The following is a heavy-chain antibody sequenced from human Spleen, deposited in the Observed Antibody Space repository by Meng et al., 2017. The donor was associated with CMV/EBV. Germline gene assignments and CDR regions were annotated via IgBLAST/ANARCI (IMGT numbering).Heavy chain of an antibody. V-gene: IGHV3-23*01. D-gene: IGHD2-2*01. J-gene: IGHJ6*02. CDR3: AKSLSIVVVPAAIGRYYYGMDV. Sequence: GESLKISCATSGFTFSSYAMSWVRQDPGKGLEWVSAISGSGGSTYYADSVKGRFTISRDNSKNTLYLQMNSLRAEDTAVYYCAKSLSIVVVPAAIGRYYYGMDVWGQGTTVTVSS. CDR2: ISGSGGST. CDR1: GFTFSSYA.